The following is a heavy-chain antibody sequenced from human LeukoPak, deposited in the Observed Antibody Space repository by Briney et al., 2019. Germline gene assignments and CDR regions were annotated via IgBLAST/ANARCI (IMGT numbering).Heavy chain of an antibody. CDR2: IVPILGTA. J-gene: IGHJ4*02. V-gene: IGHV1-69*04. D-gene: IGHD6-13*01. CDR1: GGTFSTYA. Sequence: ASVKVSCKASGGTFSTYAISWVRQAPGQGLEWVGRIVPILGTANYAQNFQGRVTITADRSTTTAYMELSILRSEDTAVYYCARVPQGSSWPYYFDYWGQGTLVTVSS. CDR3: ARVPQGSSWPYYFDY.